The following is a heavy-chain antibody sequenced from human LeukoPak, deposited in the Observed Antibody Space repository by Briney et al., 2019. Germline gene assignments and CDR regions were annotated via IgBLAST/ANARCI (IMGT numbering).Heavy chain of an antibody. Sequence: GGSLRLSCAASGFTFSSYGMHWVRQAPGKGLEWVAVIWYDGSNKYYADSVKGRFTISRDNSKNTLYLQMNSLRAEDTAVYYWSKGGATCNWSYYMEGWGKGTTVTVSS. CDR2: IWYDGSNK. V-gene: IGHV3-33*06. D-gene: IGHD1-20*01. CDR1: GFTFSSYG. CDR3: SKGGATCNWSYYMEG. J-gene: IGHJ6*03.